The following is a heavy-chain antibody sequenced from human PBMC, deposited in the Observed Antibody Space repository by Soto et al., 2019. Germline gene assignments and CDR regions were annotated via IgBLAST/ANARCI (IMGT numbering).Heavy chain of an antibody. V-gene: IGHV4-34*01. CDR3: STRAYDTNGYYRFDP. Sequence: SETLSLTCSVYGGSFSGHSWTWIRQSPGKGLEWIGDINRSGRVNYSPSLKSRVTISLDTSKNQFSLTLSAVTAADTAMYYRSTRAYDTNGYYRFDPWGQGTLVTVSS. CDR1: GGSFSGHS. J-gene: IGHJ5*01. D-gene: IGHD3-22*01. CDR2: INRSGRV.